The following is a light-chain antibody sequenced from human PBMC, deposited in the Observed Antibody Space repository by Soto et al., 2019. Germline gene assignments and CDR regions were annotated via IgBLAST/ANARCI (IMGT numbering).Light chain of an antibody. J-gene: IGKJ5*01. CDR3: QPRTNWPPVT. Sequence: EIVLTQSPATLSLSPGERATLSCRASQSVSAYVAWYQQKPGQAPRLLIYDTSDRATGVPARFSGSGSGTDFSLTISSLEPEDFAVYYCQPRTNWPPVTFGQGTRLEIK. CDR2: DTS. V-gene: IGKV3-11*01. CDR1: QSVSAY.